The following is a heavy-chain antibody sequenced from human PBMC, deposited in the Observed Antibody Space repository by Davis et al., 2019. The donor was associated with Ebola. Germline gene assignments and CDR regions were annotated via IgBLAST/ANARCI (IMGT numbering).Heavy chain of an antibody. D-gene: IGHD5-24*01. CDR3: TTGAVEMLDS. CDR2: IKSKTDGGTI. CDR1: GFTFSHAW. J-gene: IGHJ4*02. Sequence: GESLKISCAASGFTFSHAWMNWVRQAPGKGLEWVGRIKSKTDGGTIDYAAPVKGRFTISRDDSKNTLYLQMNGLKTEDTAVYYCTTGAVEMLDSWGQGTLVTVSS. V-gene: IGHV3-15*07.